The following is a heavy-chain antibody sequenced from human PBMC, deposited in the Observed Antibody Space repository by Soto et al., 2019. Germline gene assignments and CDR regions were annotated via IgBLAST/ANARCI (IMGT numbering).Heavy chain of an antibody. V-gene: IGHV3-21*01. J-gene: IGHJ6*03. Sequence: EVQLVESGGGLVKPGGSLRLSCTACGFSFSDYSMNWVRQAPGKGLEWVSSISGSSSYIYYIDSLKGRFTVSRDNANKSLYMEMNTLRAEDTAVYYCEKDVDYCSGIGSRDYYRYVDVWGDGTTVTVTS. D-gene: IGHD2-15*01. CDR3: EKDVDYCSGIGSRDYYRYVDV. CDR1: GFSFSDYS. CDR2: ISGSSSYI.